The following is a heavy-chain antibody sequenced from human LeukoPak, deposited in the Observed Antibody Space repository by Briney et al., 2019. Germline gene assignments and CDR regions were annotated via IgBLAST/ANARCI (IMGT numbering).Heavy chain of an antibody. V-gene: IGHV3-33*08. CDR2: IWYDGNNK. D-gene: IGHD3-22*01. Sequence: GGSLRLSCAASGFTFSSYAMSWVRQAPGKGLEWVAVIWYDGNNKYYADSVKGRFTISRDNSKNTLYLQMNSLRAEDTAVYYCARAYRDDSSGYYYVPFDSWGQGTLVTVSS. J-gene: IGHJ4*02. CDR3: ARAYRDDSSGYYYVPFDS. CDR1: GFTFSSYA.